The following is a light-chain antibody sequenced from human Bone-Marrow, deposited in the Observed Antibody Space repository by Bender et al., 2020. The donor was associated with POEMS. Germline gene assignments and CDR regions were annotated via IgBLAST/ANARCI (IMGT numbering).Light chain of an antibody. Sequence: VAWYQQKPGQSPVLVIYQDTKRPSGIPERFSGSNSGNTATLTISGTQAMDEADYYCQAWDTYSVIFGGETKLTVL. V-gene: IGLV3-1*01. CDR3: QAWDTYSVI. J-gene: IGLJ2*01. CDR2: QDT.